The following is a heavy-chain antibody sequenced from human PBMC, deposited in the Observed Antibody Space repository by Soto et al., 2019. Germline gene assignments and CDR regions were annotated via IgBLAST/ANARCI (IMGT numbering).Heavy chain of an antibody. J-gene: IGHJ4*02. Sequence: PSETLSLTCTVSGGSISSGGYYWSWIRQHPGKGLEWIGYVYYSGSTYYNPSLKSRVTISVDTSKNQFSLKLSSVTAADTAVYYCARGNYYDSSGYSSPFDYWGQGTLVTVSS. V-gene: IGHV4-31*03. CDR3: ARGNYYDSSGYSSPFDY. CDR2: VYYSGST. CDR1: GGSISSGGYY. D-gene: IGHD3-22*01.